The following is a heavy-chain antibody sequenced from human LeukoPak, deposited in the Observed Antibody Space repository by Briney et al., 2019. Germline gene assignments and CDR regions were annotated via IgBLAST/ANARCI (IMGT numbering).Heavy chain of an antibody. V-gene: IGHV1-2*02. D-gene: IGHD3-22*01. Sequence: ASVKVSCKASGYSLTGYFIHWMRQAPGQGLEWMGWMNPNSGGTNYAQKFQGRVTMTRDTSISTAYMELSRLTSDDTAVYYCAREYYYDSSAYYPLGYWGQGTLVTVSS. CDR1: GYSLTGYF. CDR2: MNPNSGGT. CDR3: AREYYYDSSAYYPLGY. J-gene: IGHJ4*02.